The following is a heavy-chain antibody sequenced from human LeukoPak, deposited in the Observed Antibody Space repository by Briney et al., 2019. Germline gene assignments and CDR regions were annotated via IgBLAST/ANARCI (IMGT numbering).Heavy chain of an antibody. CDR3: ATYSGAHHKTFDD. V-gene: IGHV3-7*03. CDR2: IKQDESEK. D-gene: IGHD1-26*01. Sequence: GGSLRLSSAASGLYVGRYWMSWVRQAPGEGLEWVANIKQDESEKDYVDSVKGRFTISRDNAKNSLYLQMNSLRPEDTALYYCATYSGAHHKTFDDWGQGTLVTVSS. J-gene: IGHJ4*02. CDR1: GLYVGRYW.